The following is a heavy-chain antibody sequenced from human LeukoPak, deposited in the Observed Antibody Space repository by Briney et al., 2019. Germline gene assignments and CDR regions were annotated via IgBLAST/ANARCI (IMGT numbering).Heavy chain of an antibody. CDR2: IYSGGTT. CDR3: ARDVGITVADSFDP. D-gene: IGHD6-13*01. J-gene: IGHJ5*02. V-gene: IGHV3-53*01. Sequence: PGGSLRLSCAASGFTVSSNYMSWVRQAPGEGLEWVSVIYSGGTTYYANSVKGRFTISRDNSQNTVYLQMNSLRVEDTAMYYCARDVGITVADSFDPWGQGTLVTVSS. CDR1: GFTVSSNY.